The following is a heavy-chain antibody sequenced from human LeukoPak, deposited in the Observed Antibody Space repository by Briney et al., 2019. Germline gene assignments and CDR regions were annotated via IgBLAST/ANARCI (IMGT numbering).Heavy chain of an antibody. V-gene: IGHV3-23*01. CDR2: ISGSDDNT. Sequence: GGSLRLSCAASGFTFRNYWMTWVRQAPGKGLEWVSAISGSDDNTYYADSVRGRFTISRDNSKNTLYLQMNSLRAEDTAIYFCAKSRSGVSSCYNYWGQGTLVTVSS. CDR1: GFTFRNYW. J-gene: IGHJ4*02. D-gene: IGHD2-15*01. CDR3: AKSRSGVSSCYNY.